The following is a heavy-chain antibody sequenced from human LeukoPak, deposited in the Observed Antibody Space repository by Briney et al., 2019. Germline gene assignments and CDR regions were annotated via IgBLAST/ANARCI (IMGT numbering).Heavy chain of an antibody. CDR1: GYTFTGYY. Sequence: GASVKVSCKASGYTFTGYYMHWVRQAPGQGLEWMGWINPNSGGTNYAQKFQGRVTMTRDTSISTAYMELSRLRSGDTAVYYCARPLQQWLGDLDYWGQGTLVTVSS. CDR3: ARPLQQWLGDLDY. J-gene: IGHJ4*02. V-gene: IGHV1-2*02. CDR2: INPNSGGT. D-gene: IGHD6-19*01.